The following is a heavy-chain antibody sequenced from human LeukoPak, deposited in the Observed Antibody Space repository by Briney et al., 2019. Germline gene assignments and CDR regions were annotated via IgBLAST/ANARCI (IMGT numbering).Heavy chain of an antibody. V-gene: IGHV3-74*03. CDR3: ARVRSGSDDWVDP. J-gene: IGHJ5*02. Sequence: GSLRLSCVASGFTFSYFGMIWVRQAPGEGLEWVSRIDTVGSTTTYADSVKGRFTISRDNAKNTLHLQMSSLTADDTGVYYCARVRSGSDDWVDPWGQGTLVTVSS. CDR1: GFTFSYFG. CDR2: IDTVGSTT. D-gene: IGHD3-3*01.